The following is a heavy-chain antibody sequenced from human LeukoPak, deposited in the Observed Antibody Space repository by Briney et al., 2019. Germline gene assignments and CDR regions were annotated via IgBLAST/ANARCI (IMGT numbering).Heavy chain of an antibody. J-gene: IGHJ4*02. CDR3: ARDNYYYDMGDY. CDR1: GFTFSSYD. D-gene: IGHD3-10*01. CDR2: IGSSGSYI. V-gene: IGHV3-21*06. Sequence: GGSLRLSCAASGFTFSSYDMSWVRQAPGKGLEWVSSIGSSGSYIYYADSMRGRFTISRDNAKNSLYLQMNSLRAEDTAVYYCARDNYYYDMGDYWGQGTLVTVSS.